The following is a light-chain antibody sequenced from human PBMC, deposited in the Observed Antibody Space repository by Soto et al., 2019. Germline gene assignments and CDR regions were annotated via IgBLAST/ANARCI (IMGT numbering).Light chain of an antibody. V-gene: IGKV3D-15*01. Sequence: EIVMTQSPATLSVSPGERATLSCRASQSVSSNLAWYQQKPGQAPRLLIYGASTRATGIPARFSGSGSGTAFTPTISSLQPEDFAVYYCQQYNNWRPYTFGQGTKLEIK. CDR3: QQYNNWRPYT. CDR1: QSVSSN. J-gene: IGKJ2*01. CDR2: GAS.